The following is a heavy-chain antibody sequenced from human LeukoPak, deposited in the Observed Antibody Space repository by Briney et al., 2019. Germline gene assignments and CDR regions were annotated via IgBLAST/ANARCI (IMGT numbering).Heavy chain of an antibody. CDR3: ARVAAVAGGQIDH. Sequence: ASVKVSCKASGYTFTGYYMHWVRQAPGQGLEWMGRINPNSGGTNYAQKFQGRVTMTRDTSISTAYMELSRLRSDDTAVYYCARVAAVAGGQIDHWGQGTLVTVSS. J-gene: IGHJ4*02. V-gene: IGHV1-2*06. CDR2: INPNSGGT. D-gene: IGHD6-19*01. CDR1: GYTFTGYY.